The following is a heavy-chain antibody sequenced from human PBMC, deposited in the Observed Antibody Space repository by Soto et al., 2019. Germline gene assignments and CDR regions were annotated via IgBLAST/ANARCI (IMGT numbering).Heavy chain of an antibody. CDR2: INAGNGNT. Sequence: QVQLVQSGAEVKKPGASVKVSCKASGYTFTSYAMHWVRQAPGQRLEWMGWINAGNGNTKSSQKFQGRVTITMDTATSTDYTELSRLSFEDTAASYCARVGGIAGGDYWGQGTLVTVSS. V-gene: IGHV1-3*01. J-gene: IGHJ4*02. CDR3: ARVGGIAGGDY. CDR1: GYTFTSYA. D-gene: IGHD6-13*01.